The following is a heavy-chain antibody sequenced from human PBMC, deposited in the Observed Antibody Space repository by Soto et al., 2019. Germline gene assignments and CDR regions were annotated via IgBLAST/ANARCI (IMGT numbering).Heavy chain of an antibody. CDR3: ARETNGFMGAIAPAGYYYYGMDV. CDR1: GFTFSSYS. V-gene: IGHV3-23*01. J-gene: IGHJ6*02. D-gene: IGHD1-26*01. Sequence: GGSLILSCASSGFTFSSYSMSWVRQAPGKGLEWVSAISGSGGTTYYADSVKGRFTISRDNAKNSLYLQMNSLRAEDTAVYYCARETNGFMGAIAPAGYYYYGMDVWGQGTKVTVSS. CDR2: ISGSGGTT.